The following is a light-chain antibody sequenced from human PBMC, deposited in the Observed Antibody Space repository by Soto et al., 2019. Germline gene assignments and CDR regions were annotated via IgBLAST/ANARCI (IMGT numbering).Light chain of an antibody. CDR3: QQYNNWPPYT. CDR1: QNVRTY. V-gene: IGKV3-15*01. CDR2: GAS. J-gene: IGKJ2*01. Sequence: EIVLTQSPATLSLSPGERAILSCRASQNVRTYLAWYQQKPGQAPRLLIYGASTRATGIPARFSGSGSGTEFTLTISSLQFEDFAVYYCQQYNNWPPYTFGQGTKVDIK.